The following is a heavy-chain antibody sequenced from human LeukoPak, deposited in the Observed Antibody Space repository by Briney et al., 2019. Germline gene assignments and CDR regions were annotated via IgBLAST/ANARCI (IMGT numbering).Heavy chain of an antibody. D-gene: IGHD5-18*01. CDR2: INPNSGGT. Sequence: ASVKVSCKASGYTFTGYYMHWVRQAPGQGLEWMGRINPNSGGTNYAQKFQGRVTMTRDTSISTAYMELSRLRADDTAVYYCARGEYSYGLGLDWGQGTLVTVSS. CDR3: ARGEYSYGLGLD. J-gene: IGHJ4*02. CDR1: GYTFTGYY. V-gene: IGHV1-2*06.